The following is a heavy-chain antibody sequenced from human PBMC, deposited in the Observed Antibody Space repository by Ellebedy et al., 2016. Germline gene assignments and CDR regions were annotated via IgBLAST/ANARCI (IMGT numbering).Heavy chain of an antibody. V-gene: IGHV4-61*02. J-gene: IGHJ6*03. CDR1: GGSINSDSYY. Sequence: SETLSLTXTVSGGSINSDSYYWSWIRQPAGKGLEWIGRFYASGSTNYNPSLKSRVTMSVDTSKNQFSLKLSSVTAADTAVYYCARGIQLWFNYYYMDVWGKGTTVTVSS. CDR2: FYASGST. CDR3: ARGIQLWFNYYYMDV. D-gene: IGHD5-18*01.